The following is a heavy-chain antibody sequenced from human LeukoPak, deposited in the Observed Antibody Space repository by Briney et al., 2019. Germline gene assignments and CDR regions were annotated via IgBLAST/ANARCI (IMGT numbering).Heavy chain of an antibody. D-gene: IGHD1-26*01. CDR1: GYTFTNHY. CDR2: INPSTGST. J-gene: IGHJ5*02. CDR3: ATDYGGRKFDP. Sequence: ASVTVSCKASGYTFTNHYMHCVRQAPGQGLEWMGWINPSTGSTVYSQKFQDRVAMTRDTAISTVYMELSRLRLDDTAVYYCATDYGGRKFDPWGQGTLVTVSS. V-gene: IGHV1-2*02.